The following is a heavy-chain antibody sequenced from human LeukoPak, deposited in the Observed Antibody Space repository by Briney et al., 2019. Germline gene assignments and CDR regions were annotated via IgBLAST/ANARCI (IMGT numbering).Heavy chain of an antibody. J-gene: IGHJ5*02. Sequence: PSETLSLTCAVYGGSFSGYYWSWIRQPPGKGLEWIGEINHSGSTNYNPSLKSRVTISVDTSKNQFSLKLSSVTAADTAVYYCARGLVIYDILTGSPYEGWFDPWGREPWSPSPQ. CDR2: INHSGST. CDR3: ARGLVIYDILTGSPYEGWFDP. D-gene: IGHD3-9*01. CDR1: GGSFSGYY. V-gene: IGHV4-34*01.